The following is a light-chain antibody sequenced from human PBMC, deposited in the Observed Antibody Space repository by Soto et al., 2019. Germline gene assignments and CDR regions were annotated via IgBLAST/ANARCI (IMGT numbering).Light chain of an antibody. V-gene: IGKV1-39*01. CDR2: AAS. CDR1: ESISRH. Sequence: DIQMTQSPSSLSASVGDRVTITCRASESISRHLNWYQQKPGKAPKLLIYAASSLQNGVPSRFSGSGSRTDFTLTISNLQPEDFATYYCQQSYSTLSITFGQGTRLEIK. J-gene: IGKJ5*01. CDR3: QQSYSTLSIT.